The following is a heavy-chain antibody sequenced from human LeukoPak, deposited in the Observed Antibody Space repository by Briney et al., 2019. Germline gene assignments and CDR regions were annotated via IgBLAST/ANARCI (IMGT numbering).Heavy chain of an antibody. CDR3: AKDIVVVVANDY. CDR1: GFAFSSYA. V-gene: IGHV3-23*01. Sequence: GGSLRLSCVASGFAFSSYAMTWVRQAPGKGLEWVAAIGGSGSRTYYADSVKDRFTISRDNSKNTLYLQVIDLRGEDTAVYYCAKDIVVVVANDYWGQGTLVTVSS. J-gene: IGHJ4*02. CDR2: IGGSGSRT. D-gene: IGHD2-15*01.